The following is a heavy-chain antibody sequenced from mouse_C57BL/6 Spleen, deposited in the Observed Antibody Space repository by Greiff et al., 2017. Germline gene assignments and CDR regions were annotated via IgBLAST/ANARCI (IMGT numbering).Heavy chain of an antibody. CDR3: ARDITTVVMDYFDY. J-gene: IGHJ2*01. CDR1: GYTFTSYG. D-gene: IGHD1-1*01. Sequence: QVQLKQSGAELARPGASVKLSCKASGYTFTSYGISWVKQRTGQGLEWIGEIYPRSGNTYYNEKFKGKATLTADKSSSTAYMELRSLTSEDSAVYFCARDITTVVMDYFDYWGQGTTLTVSS. V-gene: IGHV1-81*01. CDR2: IYPRSGNT.